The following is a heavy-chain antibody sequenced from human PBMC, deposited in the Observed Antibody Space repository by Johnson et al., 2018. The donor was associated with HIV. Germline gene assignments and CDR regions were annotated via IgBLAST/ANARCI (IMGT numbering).Heavy chain of an antibody. CDR3: ARYREMPAWRDALDI. CDR1: GFTFSNYD. CDR2: IAATGDT. D-gene: IGHD1-14*01. J-gene: IGHJ3*02. V-gene: IGHV3-13*01. Sequence: VQLVESGGGVVQPGKSLRLSCAASGFTFSNYDMHWVRQTAGRRLEWVSGIAATGDTYYPDSVKGRFTISRDNAKNSLYLQMNSLRAEDTAVYYCARYREMPAWRDALDIWGQGTMVTVSS.